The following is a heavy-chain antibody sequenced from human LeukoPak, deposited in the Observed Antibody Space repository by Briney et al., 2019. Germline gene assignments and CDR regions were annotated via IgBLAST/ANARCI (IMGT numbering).Heavy chain of an antibody. D-gene: IGHD3-22*01. V-gene: IGHV4-39*07. Sequence: PSETLSLTCTVSGGSISSSSYYWGWIRQPPGKGLEWIGSIYYSGSTNYNPSLKSRVTISVDTSKNQFSLKLSSVTAADTAVYYCARMYYYDSSGYYNRHDAFDIWGQGTLVTVSS. CDR1: GGSISSSSYY. CDR3: ARMYYYDSSGYYNRHDAFDI. J-gene: IGHJ3*02. CDR2: IYYSGST.